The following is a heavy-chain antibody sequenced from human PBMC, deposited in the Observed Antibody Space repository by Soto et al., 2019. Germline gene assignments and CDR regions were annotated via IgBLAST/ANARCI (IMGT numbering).Heavy chain of an antibody. CDR1: GFTFSSYT. Sequence: XGALRLSCAASGFTFSSYTMSWVRQAPGKGLDWVSAISGSGGSTYYADSVKGRFTIARDNSKNTLYLQMNSLRAEDTAVYYCAKYGAGYYYDSSGYSAQGAPMGHWGQGTLVTVSS. V-gene: IGHV3-23*01. J-gene: IGHJ4*02. D-gene: IGHD3-22*01. CDR2: ISGSGGST. CDR3: AKYGAGYYYDSSGYSAQGAPMGH.